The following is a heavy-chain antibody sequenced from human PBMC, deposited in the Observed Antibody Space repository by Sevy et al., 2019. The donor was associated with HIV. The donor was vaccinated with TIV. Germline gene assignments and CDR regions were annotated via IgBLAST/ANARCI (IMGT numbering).Heavy chain of an antibody. CDR1: GYNFDGYG. CDR2: IGVYNGNK. J-gene: IGHJ5*02. V-gene: IGHV1-18*01. Sequence: ASVKVSCKASGYNFDGYGISWVRQAPGQGLAWMGWIGVYNGNKKYAQKFQDRATMTTDISTSTAYMELRSLKFDDTAVYFCARISTVRGKFNWFDPWGQGTLVTVSS. CDR3: ARISTVRGKFNWFDP. D-gene: IGHD3-10*01.